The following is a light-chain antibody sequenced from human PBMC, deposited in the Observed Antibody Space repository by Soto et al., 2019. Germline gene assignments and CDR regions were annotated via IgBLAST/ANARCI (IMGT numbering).Light chain of an antibody. Sequence: QSVLTQPPSVSGAPGQRVTISCTGSSSNIGAGYGVHWYQQLPGTAPKLLIYDNNNRPSGVPDRFSGSKSGTSASLAITGLQAEDEADYYFQSYDSSLSGVVFGGGTKVTVL. V-gene: IGLV1-40*01. J-gene: IGLJ2*01. CDR1: SSNIGAGYG. CDR2: DNN. CDR3: QSYDSSLSGVV.